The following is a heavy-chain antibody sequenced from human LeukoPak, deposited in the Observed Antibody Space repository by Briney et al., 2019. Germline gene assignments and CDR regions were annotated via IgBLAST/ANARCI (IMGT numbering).Heavy chain of an antibody. CDR3: ARDEGYYGSGSYDYYYYYYMDV. CDR1: GYTFTGYY. CDR2: INPNSGGT. J-gene: IGHJ6*03. Sequence: ASVKVSCKASGYTFTGYYMHWVRQAPGQGLEWMGWINPNSGGTNYAQKFQGRVTMTRDTSTSTVYMELSSLRSEDTAVYYCARDEGYYGSGSYDYYYYYYMDVWGKGTTVTISS. D-gene: IGHD3-10*01. V-gene: IGHV1-2*02.